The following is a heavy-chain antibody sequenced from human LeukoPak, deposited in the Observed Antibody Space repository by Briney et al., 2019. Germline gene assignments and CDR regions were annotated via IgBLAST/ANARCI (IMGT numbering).Heavy chain of an antibody. V-gene: IGHV4-4*09. CDR3: ARRMVRGVIIFDAFDI. CDR2: IYTSGST. CDR1: GGSISSYY. D-gene: IGHD3-10*01. J-gene: IGHJ3*02. Sequence: SETLSLTCTVSGGSISSYYWSWIRQPPGKGLEWIGYIYTSGSTNYNPSLKSRVTISVDTSKNQFSLKLSSVTAADTAVYYCARRMVRGVIIFDAFDIWAKGQWSPSLQ.